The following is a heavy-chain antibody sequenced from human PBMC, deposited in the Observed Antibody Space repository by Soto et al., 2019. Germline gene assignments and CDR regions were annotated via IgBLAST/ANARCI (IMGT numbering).Heavy chain of an antibody. CDR3: ARDRDWNLDY. CDR1: GYTVSNYG. D-gene: IGHD1-1*01. V-gene: IGHV1-18*01. CDR2: IYIDDT. J-gene: IGHJ4*02. Sequence: QVQLVQSEAEVKKPGASVKVSCKASGYTVSNYGFSWMRQAPGQGLEWMGWIYIDDTKYAQNLQGRVTMTTDTSTSTIYMELRSLRSDDTAVYYCARDRDWNLDYWGQGTLVTVSS.